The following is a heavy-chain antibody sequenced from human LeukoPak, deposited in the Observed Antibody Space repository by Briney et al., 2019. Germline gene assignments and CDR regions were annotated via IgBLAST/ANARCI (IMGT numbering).Heavy chain of an antibody. CDR3: ARDLYYDYVWGSYRPPARYYYYGMDV. Sequence: ASVKVSCKAFGYTFTSYDINWVRQATGQGLEWMGWMNPNSGNTGYAQKFQGRVTMTRNTSISTAYMELSSLRSEDTAVYYCARDLYYDYVWGSYRPPARYYYYGMDVWGQGTTVTVSS. CDR1: GYTFTSYD. CDR2: MNPNSGNT. J-gene: IGHJ6*02. V-gene: IGHV1-8*01. D-gene: IGHD3-16*02.